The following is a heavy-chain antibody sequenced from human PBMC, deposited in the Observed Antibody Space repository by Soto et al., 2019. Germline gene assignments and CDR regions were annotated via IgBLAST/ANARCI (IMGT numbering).Heavy chain of an antibody. V-gene: IGHV3-30*18. D-gene: IGHD6-13*01. CDR1: GFTFSSYG. CDR3: AKDQGSSFHTFDY. Sequence: GGSLRLSCAASGFTFSSYGMHWVRQAPGKGLEWVAVISYDGSDKKYADSVKGRFTISRDNSKNTLYLQLNSLRAEDTAMYYCAKDQGSSFHTFDYWGQGTLVTVSS. J-gene: IGHJ4*02. CDR2: ISYDGSDK.